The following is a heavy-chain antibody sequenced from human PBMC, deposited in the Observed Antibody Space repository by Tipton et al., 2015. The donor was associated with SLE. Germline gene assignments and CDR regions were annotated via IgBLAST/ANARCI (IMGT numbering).Heavy chain of an antibody. Sequence: TLSLTCAVSVYSISSDYYWGWIRQPPGKGLEWIGTIYHGGTTYYNPSLKSLLVISLDTSKNHFSLRLSSVTAADMAVYYCARERGNYDFWSGPHYFDSWGQGTLVTVSS. CDR3: ARERGNYDFWSGPHYFDS. CDR2: IYHGGTT. V-gene: IGHV4-38-2*02. CDR1: VYSISSDYY. J-gene: IGHJ4*02. D-gene: IGHD3-3*01.